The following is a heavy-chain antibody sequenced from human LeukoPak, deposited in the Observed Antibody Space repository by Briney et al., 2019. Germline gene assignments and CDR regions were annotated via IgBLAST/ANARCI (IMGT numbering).Heavy chain of an antibody. J-gene: IGHJ4*02. D-gene: IGHD2-2*01. V-gene: IGHV4-30-4*08. CDR2: IYYSGST. CDR3: ARDPLGYCSSTSCPPDY. CDR1: GGSISSGDYY. Sequence: PSQTLSLTCTVSGGSISSGDYYWRWIRQPPGKGLEWIGYIYYSGSTYYNPSLKSRVTISVDTSKNQFSLKLSSVTAADTAVYYCARDPLGYCSSTSCPPDYWGQGTLVTVSS.